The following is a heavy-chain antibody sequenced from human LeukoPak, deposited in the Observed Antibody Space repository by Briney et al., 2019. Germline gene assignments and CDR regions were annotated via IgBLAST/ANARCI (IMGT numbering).Heavy chain of an antibody. V-gene: IGHV4-4*02. D-gene: IGHD3-22*01. CDR2: IYYSGST. CDR3: ARGPLLYDSSLLFDY. CDR1: GGSISSSNW. Sequence: PSGTLSLTCAVSGGSISSSNWWSWVRQPPGKGLEWIGYIYYSGSTDYNPSLKSRVTISVDTSKNQFSLKLSSVTAADTAVYYCARGPLLYDSSLLFDYWGQGTLVTVSS. J-gene: IGHJ4*02.